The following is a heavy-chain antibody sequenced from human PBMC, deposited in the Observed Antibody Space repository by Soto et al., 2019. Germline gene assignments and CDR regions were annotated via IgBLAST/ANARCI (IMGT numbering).Heavy chain of an antibody. CDR2: ISAYNGNT. CDR3: VRDPPYYYDSSGSPPKYFQH. CDR1: GYTFTSHG. V-gene: IGHV1-18*01. Sequence: QVQLVQSGAEVKKPGASVKVSCKASGYTFTSHGISRVRQAPGQGLEWMGWISAYNGNTNYAQKLQGRVTMTTDTSTSTAYMELRSLRSDDTAVYYCVRDPPYYYDSSGSPPKYFQHWGQGTLVTVSS. D-gene: IGHD3-22*01. J-gene: IGHJ1*01.